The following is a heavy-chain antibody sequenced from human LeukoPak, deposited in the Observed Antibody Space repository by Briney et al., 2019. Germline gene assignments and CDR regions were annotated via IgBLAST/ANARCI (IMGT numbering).Heavy chain of an antibody. D-gene: IGHD5-24*01. CDR2: IYYSGST. J-gene: IGHJ3*02. Sequence: KPSXTLSLTCTVSGGSISSSSYYWGWIRQPRGKGLEWIGSIYYSGSTYYNPSLKSRVTISVDTSKNQFSLKLSSVTAADTAVYYCARSGRWLQLSGAFDIWGQGTMVTVSS. V-gene: IGHV4-39*01. CDR1: GGSISSSSYY. CDR3: ARSGRWLQLSGAFDI.